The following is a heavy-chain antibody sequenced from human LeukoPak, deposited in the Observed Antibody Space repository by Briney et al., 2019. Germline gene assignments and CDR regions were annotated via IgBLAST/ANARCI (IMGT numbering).Heavy chain of an antibody. Sequence: SETLSLTCAVYGGSFSGYYWSWIRQPPGKGLEWIGEISHSGRTNYNPSLKSRVTISADMSKNQFSLKMSSVTAADTAVYYCASHCSSTSCIFGMDVWGQGTTVTVSS. CDR3: ASHCSSTSCIFGMDV. V-gene: IGHV4-34*01. J-gene: IGHJ6*02. CDR1: GGSFSGYY. CDR2: ISHSGRT. D-gene: IGHD2-2*01.